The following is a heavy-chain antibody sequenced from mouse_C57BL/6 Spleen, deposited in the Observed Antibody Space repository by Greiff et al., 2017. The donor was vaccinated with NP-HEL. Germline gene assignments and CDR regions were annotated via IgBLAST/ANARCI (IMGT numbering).Heavy chain of an antibody. Sequence: EVQLVESGPVLVKPGASVKMSCKASGYTFTDYYMNWVKQSHGKSLEWIGVINPYNGGTSYNQKFKGKATLTVDKSSSTAYMELNSLTSEDSAVYYCARSELKTWYFDVWGTGTTVTVSS. J-gene: IGHJ1*03. CDR2: INPYNGGT. CDR3: ARSELKTWYFDV. V-gene: IGHV1-19*01. CDR1: GYTFTDYY.